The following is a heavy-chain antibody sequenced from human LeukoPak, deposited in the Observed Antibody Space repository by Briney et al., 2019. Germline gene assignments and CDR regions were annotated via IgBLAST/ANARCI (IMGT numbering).Heavy chain of an antibody. D-gene: IGHD6-13*01. CDR3: ARDGYPGAFDI. V-gene: IGHV3-30-3*01. Sequence: GGSLRLSCAASGFTFSSYWMSWVRQAPGKGLEWVAVISYDGSNKYYADSVKGRFTISRDNSKNTLYLQMNSLRAEDTAVYYCARDGYPGAFDIWGQGTMVTVSS. CDR2: ISYDGSNK. CDR1: GFTFSSYW. J-gene: IGHJ3*02.